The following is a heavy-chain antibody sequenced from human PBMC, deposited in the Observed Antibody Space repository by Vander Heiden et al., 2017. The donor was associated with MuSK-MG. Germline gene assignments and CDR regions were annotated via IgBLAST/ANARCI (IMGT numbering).Heavy chain of an antibody. Sequence: QVQVVQSGAEVKRPGASVNIPCKASGDTFSTYDMHWVRQASGQGLEWMGKINPSGGRTIYAPKFQGRGTLTRDTSTSTVYMELSSLRYEDAAVYYCATPTGDDAFDIWGQGTMVTVSS. V-gene: IGHV1-46*01. CDR3: ATPTGDDAFDI. CDR1: GDTFSTYD. CDR2: INPSGGRT. D-gene: IGHD4-4*01. J-gene: IGHJ3*02.